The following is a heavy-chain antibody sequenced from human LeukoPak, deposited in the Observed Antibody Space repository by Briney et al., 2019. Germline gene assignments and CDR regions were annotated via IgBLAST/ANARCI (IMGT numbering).Heavy chain of an antibody. V-gene: IGHV3-66*01. D-gene: IGHD3-22*01. CDR1: GFTVSSNY. J-gene: IGHJ4*02. CDR3: ARGYYYDSSGYLPDY. CDR2: IYSGGST. Sequence: EAGGSLRLSCAASGFTVSSNYMSWVRQAPGKGLEWVSVIYSGGSTYYADSVKGRFTISRDNSKNTLYLQMNSLRAEDTAVYYCARGYYYDSSGYLPDYWGQGTLVTVSS.